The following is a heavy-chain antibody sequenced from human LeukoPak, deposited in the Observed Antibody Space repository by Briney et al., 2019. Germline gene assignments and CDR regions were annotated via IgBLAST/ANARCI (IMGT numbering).Heavy chain of an antibody. CDR3: ASGDRDGPFDY. D-gene: IGHD7-27*01. V-gene: IGHV3-7*02. Sequence: GGSLRLSCAASGFTFSNYWMSWVRQAPGKGLEWVANINRDGNEKYYVDSVRGRFTISRDNAKNSLYLQVNRLRAEDTAVYYCASGDRDGPFDYWGQGTLVTVSS. CDR1: GFTFSNYW. CDR2: INRDGNEK. J-gene: IGHJ4*02.